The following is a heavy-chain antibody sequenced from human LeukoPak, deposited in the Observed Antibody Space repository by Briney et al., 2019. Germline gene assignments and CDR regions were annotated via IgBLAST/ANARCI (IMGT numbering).Heavy chain of an antibody. D-gene: IGHD6-13*01. J-gene: IGHJ4*02. V-gene: IGHV3-21*04. Sequence: GGSLRLSCAASGFTFSTYTMNWVRQAPGKGLEWVSSISSNTNYIYYGDSVKGRFTISRDNAKNSVYLQMNSLRAEDTALYYCARGSGSSWYFYFDYWGQGTLVTVSS. CDR3: ARGSGSSWYFYFDY. CDR1: GFTFSTYT. CDR2: ISSNTNYI.